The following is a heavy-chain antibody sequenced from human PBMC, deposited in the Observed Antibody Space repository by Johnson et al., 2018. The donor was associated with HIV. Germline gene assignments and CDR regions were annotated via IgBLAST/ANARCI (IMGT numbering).Heavy chain of an antibody. J-gene: IGHJ3*02. CDR2: ISYDGSNK. Sequence: QVQLVESGGGVVQPGGSVRLSCSASGFTFSRHAMHWVRQAPGKGLEWVACISYDGSNKYYADSVKGRFTISRDNSKNTLYLQMNSLRAEDTAVYYCAKDMRQWELLDAFDIWGQGTMVTVSS. CDR1: GFTFSRHA. V-gene: IGHV3-30*04. D-gene: IGHD1-26*01. CDR3: AKDMRQWELLDAFDI.